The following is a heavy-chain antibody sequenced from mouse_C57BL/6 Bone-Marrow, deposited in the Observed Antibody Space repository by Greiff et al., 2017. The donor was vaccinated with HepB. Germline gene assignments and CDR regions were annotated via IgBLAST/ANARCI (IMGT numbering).Heavy chain of an antibody. CDR2: ISYDGSN. CDR3: ARITTVPYYAMDY. CDR1: GYSITSGYY. V-gene: IGHV3-6*01. D-gene: IGHD1-1*01. Sequence: EVKLQESGPGLVKPSQSLSLTCSVTGYSITSGYYWNWIRQFPGNKLEWMGYISYDGSNNYNPSLKNRISITRDTSKNQFFLKLNSVTTEDTATYYCARITTVPYYAMDYWGQGTSVTVSS. J-gene: IGHJ4*01.